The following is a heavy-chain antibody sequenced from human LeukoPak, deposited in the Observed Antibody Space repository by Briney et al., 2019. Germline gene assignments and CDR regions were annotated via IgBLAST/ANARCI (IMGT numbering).Heavy chain of an antibody. D-gene: IGHD3-10*01. V-gene: IGHV1-69*01. Sequence: SVKVSCKASGGTFSSYAISWVRQAPGLGLEWMGGIIPIFGTVYYAQKFQGRVTITADESTSTAYMELSRLRSDDTAVYYCARDRITMVRGAPRPPSHWGQGTLVTVSS. J-gene: IGHJ4*02. CDR3: ARDRITMVRGAPRPPSH. CDR2: IIPIFGTV. CDR1: GGTFSSYA.